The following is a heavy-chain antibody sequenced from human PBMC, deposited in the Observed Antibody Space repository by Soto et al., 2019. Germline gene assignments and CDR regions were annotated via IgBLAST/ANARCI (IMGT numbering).Heavy chain of an antibody. D-gene: IGHD2-21*01. CDR3: ARDSGPFGAYCGGDCYSTYYYYYMDV. CDR1: GYTFTSYG. CDR2: ISAYNGNT. J-gene: IGHJ6*03. Sequence: ASVKVSCKASGYTFTSYGISWVRQAPGQGLEWMGWISAYNGNTNYAQKLQGRVTMTTDTSTSTAYMELRSLRSDDTAVYYCARDSGPFGAYCGGDCYSTYYYYYMDVWGKGTTVTVSS. V-gene: IGHV1-18*01.